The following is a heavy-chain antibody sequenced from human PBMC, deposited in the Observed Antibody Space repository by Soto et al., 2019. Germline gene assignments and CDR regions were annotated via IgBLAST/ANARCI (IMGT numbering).Heavy chain of an antibody. V-gene: IGHV4-59*01. CDR1: GGSITSSY. Sequence: SETLSLTCTVSGGSITSSYWSWIRRPPGQGLEWIAYIYDTGISGYTPSTSYNPTLKSRVTMSVDTSKSQFSLKLTSVTAAATAVYYCARGEDAFFYYGLDVWGQGITVTVSS. J-gene: IGHJ6*02. CDR2: IYDTGISGYTPST. CDR3: ARGEDAFFYYGLDV.